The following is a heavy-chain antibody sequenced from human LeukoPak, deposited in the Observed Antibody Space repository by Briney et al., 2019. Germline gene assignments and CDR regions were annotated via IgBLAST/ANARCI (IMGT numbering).Heavy chain of an antibody. CDR1: GLTFSSYG. J-gene: IGHJ4*02. D-gene: IGHD6-19*01. Sequence: GGSLRLSCAASGLTFSSYGMHWVRQAPGKGLEWVAVIWYDGSNKNYVDSVKGRFTISRDNSKNTLYLEMKSLRAEDTAVYYCASDNPSGGSSGWTGLDYWGQGTLVTVSS. V-gene: IGHV3-33*01. CDR2: IWYDGSNK. CDR3: ASDNPSGGSSGWTGLDY.